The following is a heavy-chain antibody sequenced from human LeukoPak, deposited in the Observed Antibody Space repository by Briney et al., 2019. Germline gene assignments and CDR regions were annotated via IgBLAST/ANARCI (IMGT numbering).Heavy chain of an antibody. J-gene: IGHJ5*02. D-gene: IGHD3-3*01. CDR2: INPSGGST. Sequence: GASVKVSCKASGYTFTSYYMHWVRQAPGQGLEWMGIINPSGGSTSYAQKFQGRVTMTRDTSTSTVYMELSSLRSEDTAVYYCARARRITIFGVGIENWFDPWGQGTLVTVSS. CDR1: GYTFTSYY. CDR3: ARARRITIFGVGIENWFDP. V-gene: IGHV1-46*01.